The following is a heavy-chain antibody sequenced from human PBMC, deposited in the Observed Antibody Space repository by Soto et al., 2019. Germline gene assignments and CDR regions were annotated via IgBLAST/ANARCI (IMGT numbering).Heavy chain of an antibody. V-gene: IGHV4-39*01. J-gene: IGHJ4*02. CDR2: IYYSGST. CDR3: ASQVLRYFDWFPIGDY. D-gene: IGHD3-9*01. Sequence: SETLSLTCTVSGGSISSSIYYWGWIRQPPGKGLEWIGSIYYSGSTYYNPSLKSRVTISVDTSKNKFSLKLSSVTAADTAVYYCASQVLRYFDWFPIGDYWGQGTLVTVSS. CDR1: GGSISSSIYY.